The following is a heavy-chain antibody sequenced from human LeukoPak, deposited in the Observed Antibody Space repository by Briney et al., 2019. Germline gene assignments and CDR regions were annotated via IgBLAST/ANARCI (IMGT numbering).Heavy chain of an antibody. J-gene: IGHJ4*02. CDR1: GFTFSSYS. Sequence: GGSLRLSCAASGFTFSSYSMNWVRQAPGKGLEWVSSISSSSSYIYYADSVKGRFTISRDNAKNSLYLQMNSLRAEDTAVYYCAREGDIVVVPAASYFDYWGQGTLVTVSS. CDR3: AREGDIVVVPAASYFDY. V-gene: IGHV3-21*01. CDR2: ISSSSSYI. D-gene: IGHD2-2*01.